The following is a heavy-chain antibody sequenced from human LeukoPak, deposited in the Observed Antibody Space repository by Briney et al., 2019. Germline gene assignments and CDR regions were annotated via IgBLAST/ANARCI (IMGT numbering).Heavy chain of an antibody. Sequence: SETLSLTCTVSGGSISSDGYYWNWIRQRPGKGLEWIGNIYYSGSTYYNPSLKSRVSISLDTSQNQCSLKITSVTAADTAVYYCAREANWGLGAFDIWGQGTMVTVSS. CDR1: GGSISSDGYY. J-gene: IGHJ3*02. D-gene: IGHD7-27*01. V-gene: IGHV4-31*03. CDR2: IYYSGST. CDR3: AREANWGLGAFDI.